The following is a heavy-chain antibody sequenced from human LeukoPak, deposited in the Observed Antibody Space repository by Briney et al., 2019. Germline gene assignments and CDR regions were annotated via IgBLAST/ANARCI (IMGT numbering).Heavy chain of an antibody. J-gene: IGHJ6*02. CDR3: TTEDTTWNAYDF. CDR2: VSPDGHTK. V-gene: IGHV3-30*03. D-gene: IGHD1-1*01. Sequence: GGPLRLSCVVSGLIFRAYGMHWVRQASGKGLEWVAVVSPDGHTKFYADSVRGRFTISRDNSQNTVVLQMDSLTADGTGVYYCTTEDTTWNAYDFWGQGTTVIVSS. CDR1: GLIFRAYG.